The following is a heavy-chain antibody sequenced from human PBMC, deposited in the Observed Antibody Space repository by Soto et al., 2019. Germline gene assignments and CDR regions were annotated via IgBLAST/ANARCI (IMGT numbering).Heavy chain of an antibody. J-gene: IGHJ3*02. CDR2: IYYSGST. Sequence: PSETLSLTCTVSGGSISSYCWSWIRQPPGKGLEWIGYIYYSGSTNYNPSLKSRVTISVDTSKNQFSLKLSSVTAADTAVYYCAREGVATINKGSVDIWGQGTMVTVSS. D-gene: IGHD5-12*01. CDR3: AREGVATINKGSVDI. CDR1: GGSISSYC. V-gene: IGHV4-59*01.